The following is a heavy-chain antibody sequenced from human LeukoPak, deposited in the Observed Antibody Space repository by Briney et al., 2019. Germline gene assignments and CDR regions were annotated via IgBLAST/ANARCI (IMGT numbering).Heavy chain of an antibody. Sequence: ASVKVSCKASGYTFTDYYMHWVRQAPGQGLEWMGWINPNSGGTNYAQKFQGRVAMTRDTSISTAYMELSRLRSDDTAVYYCARENRRWSSSRNWFDPWGQGTLVTVSS. CDR2: INPNSGGT. CDR3: ARENRRWSSSRNWFDP. J-gene: IGHJ5*02. CDR1: GYTFTDYY. D-gene: IGHD6-13*01. V-gene: IGHV1-2*02.